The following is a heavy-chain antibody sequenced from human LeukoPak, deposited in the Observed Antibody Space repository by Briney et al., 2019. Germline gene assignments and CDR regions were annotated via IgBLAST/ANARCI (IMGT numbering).Heavy chain of an antibody. CDR3: APLGVTTWLDY. CDR1: GFTFSDYT. Sequence: GGSLRLSCAASGFTFSDYTMQWVRQAPGKGLEWVALLPPDGSYQYYADSVKGRFTISRDNSKNTLYLQMNSLRAEDTAVYYCAPLGVTTWLDYWGQGTLVTVSS. V-gene: IGHV3-30*04. J-gene: IGHJ4*02. CDR2: LPPDGSYQ. D-gene: IGHD4-17*01.